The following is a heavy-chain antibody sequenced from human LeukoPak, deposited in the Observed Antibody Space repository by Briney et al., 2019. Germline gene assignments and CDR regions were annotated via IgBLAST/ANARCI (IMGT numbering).Heavy chain of an antibody. D-gene: IGHD3-10*01. J-gene: IGHJ4*02. CDR1: GFTFSSYE. CDR3: ARAIYYGSGFDY. V-gene: IGHV3-48*03. CDR2: ISSSGSTI. Sequence: PGGSLRLSCAASGFTFSSYEMNWVRQAPGKGLEWVSYISSSGSTIYYADSVKGRFTISRDNAKNSLYLQMNSLRAEDTAVYYCARAIYYGSGFDYWGQGTLVTVSS.